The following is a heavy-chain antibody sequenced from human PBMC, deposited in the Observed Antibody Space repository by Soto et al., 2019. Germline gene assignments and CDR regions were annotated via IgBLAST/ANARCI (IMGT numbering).Heavy chain of an antibody. CDR1: GFTFSSYW. V-gene: IGHV3-7*01. Sequence: GGSLRLSCAASGFTFSSYWMSWVRQAPGKGLEWVANIKQDGSEKYYVDSVKGRFTISRDNAKNSLYLQMNSLRAEDTAVYYCARNYGDYVAYFDYWGQGTLVTVSS. CDR3: ARNYGDYVAYFDY. J-gene: IGHJ4*02. D-gene: IGHD4-17*01. CDR2: IKQDGSEK.